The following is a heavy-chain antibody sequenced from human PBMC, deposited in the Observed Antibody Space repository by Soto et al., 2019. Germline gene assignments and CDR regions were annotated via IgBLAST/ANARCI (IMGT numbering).Heavy chain of an antibody. Sequence: QVQLVQSGAEVKKPGSSVKVSCKASGGTFSSYAISWVRQAPGQGLEWMGGIIPIFGTANYAQKFQGRVTITADESTSTAYMELSSLRSEDTAVYYCARATSAGVVAPEAGGMDVWGQGTTVTVSS. J-gene: IGHJ6*02. CDR1: GGTFSSYA. D-gene: IGHD2-21*01. V-gene: IGHV1-69*01. CDR3: ARATSAGVVAPEAGGMDV. CDR2: IIPIFGTA.